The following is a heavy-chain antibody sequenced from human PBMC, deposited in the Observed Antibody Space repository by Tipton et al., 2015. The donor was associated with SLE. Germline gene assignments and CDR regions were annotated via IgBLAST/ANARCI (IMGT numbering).Heavy chain of an antibody. D-gene: IGHD3-16*01. CDR3: AKDLAGPFDY. Sequence: TLSLTCTVSGDSISSDNYYWGWIRQPPGKGLEWIGSLYSSGTTYYNPSPKSRVTISVDTSKNQFSLKLSSVTAADTAVYFCAKDLAGPFDYWGQGTLVTVSS. J-gene: IGHJ4*02. CDR2: LYSSGTT. CDR1: GDSISSDNYY. V-gene: IGHV4-39*07.